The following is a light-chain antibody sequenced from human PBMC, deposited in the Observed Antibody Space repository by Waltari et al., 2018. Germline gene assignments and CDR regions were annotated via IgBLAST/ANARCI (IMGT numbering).Light chain of an antibody. Sequence: QSVLTQPPSVSGAPGQRAPISCSGDHPNIGACHDVQWYRQLPGTAPKLLIHGNDNRPSGVPERISGSKSGTSASLAITGLQADDEADYYCQSYDTSQSVVFGGGTKLTVL. CDR1: HPNIGACHD. V-gene: IGLV1-40*01. CDR3: QSYDTSQSVV. J-gene: IGLJ3*02. CDR2: GND.